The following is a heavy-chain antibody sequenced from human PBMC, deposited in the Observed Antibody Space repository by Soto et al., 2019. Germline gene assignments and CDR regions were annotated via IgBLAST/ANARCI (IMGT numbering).Heavy chain of an antibody. CDR3: AKDPEDIVVVPAAICFDY. V-gene: IGHV3-23*01. J-gene: IGHJ4*02. Sequence: GGSLRLSCAASGFTFSSYAMSWVRQAPGKGLEWVSAISGSGGSTYYADSVKGRFTISRDNSKNTLYLQMNSLRAEDRAVYYCAKDPEDIVVVPAAICFDYWGQGTLVTVSS. CDR1: GFTFSSYA. D-gene: IGHD2-2*01. CDR2: ISGSGGST.